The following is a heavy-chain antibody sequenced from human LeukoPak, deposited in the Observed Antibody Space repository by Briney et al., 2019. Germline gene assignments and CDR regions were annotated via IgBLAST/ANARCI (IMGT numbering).Heavy chain of an antibody. CDR1: GFTFSSYS. D-gene: IGHD5-18*01. CDR2: ISSSSSYI. CDR3: AKGGYSYGTDFDY. J-gene: IGHJ4*02. V-gene: IGHV3-21*01. Sequence: PGGSLRLSCAASGFTFSSYSMNWVRRAPGKGMEWVSSISSSSSYIYYADSVKGRFSISRDNSKNTLYLQMNSLRAEDTAVYYCAKGGYSYGTDFDYWGQGTLVTVSS.